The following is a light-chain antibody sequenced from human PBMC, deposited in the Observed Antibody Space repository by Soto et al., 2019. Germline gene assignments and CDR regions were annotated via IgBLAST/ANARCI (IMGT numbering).Light chain of an antibody. CDR2: GAS. J-gene: IGKJ1*01. V-gene: IGKV3-20*01. CDR3: QQFGSSTRT. CDR1: QSVSSTY. Sequence: VQTQSPNTLTLSQRKRATLSYRFSQSVSSTYLAWYQQKPGQATRLLIYGASSRATGIPDRFSGSGSGTDFTLTISRLEPEDVAVYYCQQFGSSTRTFGQGTKVGIK.